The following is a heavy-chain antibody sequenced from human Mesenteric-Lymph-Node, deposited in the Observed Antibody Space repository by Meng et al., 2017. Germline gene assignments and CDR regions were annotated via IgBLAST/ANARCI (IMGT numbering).Heavy chain of an antibody. D-gene: IGHD1-14*01. J-gene: IGHJ3*02. V-gene: IGHV3-7*01. CDR3: ARDRRIKAFDI. CDR1: GFTFSSYW. Sequence: SLKISCAASGFTFSSYWMSWVRQAPGKGLEWVANIKQDGSEKYYVDSVKGRFTISRDNAKNSLYLQMNSLRAEDTAVYYCARDRRIKAFDIWGQGTMVTVSS. CDR2: IKQDGSEK.